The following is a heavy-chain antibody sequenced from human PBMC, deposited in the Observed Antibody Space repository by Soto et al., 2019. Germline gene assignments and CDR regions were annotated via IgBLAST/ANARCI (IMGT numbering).Heavy chain of an antibody. CDR2: INHSGST. V-gene: IGHV4-34*01. CDR3: ARGRIVVVVAAPFDY. J-gene: IGHJ4*02. CDR1: GGSFSGYY. D-gene: IGHD2-15*01. Sequence: QVQLQQWGAGLLKPSETLSLTYAVYGGSFSGYYWSWIRQPPGKGLEWIGEINHSGSTNYNPSLKSRVTISVDTSKNQFSLKLSSVTAADTAVYYCARGRIVVVVAAPFDYWGQGTLVTVSS.